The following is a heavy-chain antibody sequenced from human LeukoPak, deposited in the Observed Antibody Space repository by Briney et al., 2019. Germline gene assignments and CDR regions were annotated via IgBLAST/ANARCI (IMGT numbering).Heavy chain of an antibody. Sequence: GGSLRLSCAASGFTFSPYWMSWVRQAPGKGLEWVANIKQDGSEKYYVDSVKGRFTISRDNAKNSLYLQMNNLRPEDTAIYYCAREILGSAFSFDYWGQGTLVTVSS. CDR2: IKQDGSEK. CDR3: AREILGSAFSFDY. J-gene: IGHJ4*02. V-gene: IGHV3-7*01. D-gene: IGHD1-26*01. CDR1: GFTFSPYW.